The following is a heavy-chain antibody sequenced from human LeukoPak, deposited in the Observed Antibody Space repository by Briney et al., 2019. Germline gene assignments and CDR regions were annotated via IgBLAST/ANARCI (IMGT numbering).Heavy chain of an antibody. CDR2: ISSSGSTI. CDR3: AKGGPYDILTGKNVFVI. J-gene: IGHJ3*02. V-gene: IGHV3-48*01. CDR1: GFTVSRDG. D-gene: IGHD3-9*01. Sequence: GGSLRLSCVASGFTVSRDGMNWVRQAPGKGLEWLSYISSSGSTIYYADSVEGRFTISRDNAKNSLYLQMNNLRAEDTAVYYCAKGGPYDILTGKNVFVIWGQGTTVTVSS.